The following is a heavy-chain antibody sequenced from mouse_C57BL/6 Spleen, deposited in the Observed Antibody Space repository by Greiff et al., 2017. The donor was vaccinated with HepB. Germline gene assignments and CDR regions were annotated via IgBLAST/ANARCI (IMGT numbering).Heavy chain of an antibody. CDR3: ARDMELPYWYFDV. CDR2: ISSGSSTI. V-gene: IGHV5-17*01. CDR1: GFTFSDYG. Sequence: EVKLMESGGGLVKPGGSLKLSCAASGFTFSDYGMHWVRQAPEKGLEWVAYISSGSSTIYYADTVKGRFTISRDNAKNTLFLQMTSLRSEDTAMYYCARDMELPYWYFDVWGTGTTVTVSS. D-gene: IGHD1-1*01. J-gene: IGHJ1*03.